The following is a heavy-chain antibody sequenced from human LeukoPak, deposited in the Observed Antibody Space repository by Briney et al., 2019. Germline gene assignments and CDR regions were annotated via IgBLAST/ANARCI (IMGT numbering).Heavy chain of an antibody. Sequence: KTSETLSLTCAVSGGSITGHYWNWIRQTPGMRLEWIGYTSYSRTTIYNSYFKGRATMSIDTYKNQLYLNLTSVTATDTAVYYCAKLGHSDGWYLGAFDIWGQGTTVIVSS. CDR1: GGSITGHY. D-gene: IGHD6-19*01. CDR2: TSYSRTT. CDR3: AKLGHSDGWYLGAFDI. J-gene: IGHJ3*02. V-gene: IGHV4-59*08.